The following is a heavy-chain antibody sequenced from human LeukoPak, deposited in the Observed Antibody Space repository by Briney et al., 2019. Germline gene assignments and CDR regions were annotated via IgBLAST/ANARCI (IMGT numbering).Heavy chain of an antibody. J-gene: IGHJ3*02. D-gene: IGHD1-26*01. Sequence: SETLSLTCTVSGGSISSSSYYWGWIRQPPGKGLEWIGSIYYSGSTYYNPSLKSRDTISVDTSKNQFSLKLSSVTAADTAVYYCARERFRGSYRDAFDIWGQGTMVTVSS. CDR2: IYYSGST. CDR3: ARERFRGSYRDAFDI. CDR1: GGSISSSSYY. V-gene: IGHV4-39*02.